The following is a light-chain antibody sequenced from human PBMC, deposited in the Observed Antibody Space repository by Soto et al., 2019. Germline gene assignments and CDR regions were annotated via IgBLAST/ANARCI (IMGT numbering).Light chain of an antibody. Sequence: EIVLTQSPATLSLSPGERATLSCRASQSVSSYLAWYQQKPGQAPRLLIYDAFNRAAGIPARFSGSGSGTDFTLTISRLEPEDFAVYYWQQRRNWPPGFGPGTKVDIK. CDR1: QSVSSY. J-gene: IGKJ3*01. CDR3: QQRRNWPPG. V-gene: IGKV3-11*01. CDR2: DAF.